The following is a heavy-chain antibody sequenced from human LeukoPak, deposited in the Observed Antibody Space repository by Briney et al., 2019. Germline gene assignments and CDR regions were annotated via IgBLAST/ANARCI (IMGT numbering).Heavy chain of an antibody. CDR2: IYSGGAT. V-gene: IGHV3-66*01. D-gene: IGHD4-17*01. CDR3: ARDKTVTTSLDH. CDR1: GFTVSGNY. Sequence: GSLRLSCAASGFTVSGNYMTWVRQAPGKGLAWVSVIYSGGATYYADSVKGRFTISRDNSKNTLYLQMNSLRAEDTAVYYCARDKTVTTSLDHWGQGTLVTVSS. J-gene: IGHJ4*02.